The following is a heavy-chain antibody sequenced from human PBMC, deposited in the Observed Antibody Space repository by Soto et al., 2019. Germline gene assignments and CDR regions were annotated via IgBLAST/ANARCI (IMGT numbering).Heavy chain of an antibody. V-gene: IGHV5-51*01. CDR3: ARLMDDSSGYYPLSGRPPYYYYGMEV. CDR1: GYSFTNYW. CDR2: IYPGDSDT. D-gene: IGHD3-22*01. Sequence: PVQSQRVSSSGSGYSFTNYWIGRMRKMNGKGLEWMGIIYPGDSDTRYSPSFQGQVTIPADKSISTAYQQWSSLKASDTAMYYCARLMDDSSGYYPLSGRPPYYYYGMEVWGQGTTVTVSS. J-gene: IGHJ6*02.